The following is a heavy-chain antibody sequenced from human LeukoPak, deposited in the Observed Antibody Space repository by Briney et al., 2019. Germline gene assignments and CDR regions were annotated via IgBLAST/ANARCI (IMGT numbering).Heavy chain of an antibody. Sequence: GGSLRLSCAASGFTFSSYEMNWVRQAPGKGLEWVSYISSGGTTIYYADSVKGRFTISRDNAKNSLYLQMNSLRDEDTAVYYCARDGYGDYYFDYWGQGTLVTVSS. CDR1: GFTFSSYE. CDR3: ARDGYGDYYFDY. V-gene: IGHV3-48*03. J-gene: IGHJ4*02. D-gene: IGHD4-17*01. CDR2: ISSGGTTI.